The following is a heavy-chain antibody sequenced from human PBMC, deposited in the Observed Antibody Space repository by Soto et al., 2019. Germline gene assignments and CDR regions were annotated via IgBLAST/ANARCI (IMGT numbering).Heavy chain of an antibody. D-gene: IGHD4-17*01. CDR1: GLIFSDYA. CDR3: TKDQDRGGDSYPPFDY. CDR2: ISGSGDRT. Sequence: EVQLLESGGGLVQPGGSLRLSCAASGLIFSDYAMSWVRQAPGQGLEWVASISGSGDRTYYPDSVKGRFSISRDNFKNTVHLQMNSVRAEDTAIYFCTKDQDRGGDSYPPFDYWGQGTLATVSS. J-gene: IGHJ4*02. V-gene: IGHV3-23*01.